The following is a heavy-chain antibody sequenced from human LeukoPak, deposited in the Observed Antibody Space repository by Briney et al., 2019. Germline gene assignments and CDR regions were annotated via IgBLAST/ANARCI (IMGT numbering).Heavy chain of an antibody. J-gene: IGHJ4*02. CDR2: INPNSGGT. CDR3: ARDSLTHTYYYVFDY. CDR1: GYTFTGYY. V-gene: IGHV1-2*02. D-gene: IGHD3-10*02. Sequence: ASVKVSCKASGYTFTGYYMHWVRQAPGQGLEWMGWINPNSGGTNYAQKFQGRVTMTRDTSISTAYMELSRLRSDDTAVYYCARDSLTHTYYYVFDYWGQGTLVTVSS.